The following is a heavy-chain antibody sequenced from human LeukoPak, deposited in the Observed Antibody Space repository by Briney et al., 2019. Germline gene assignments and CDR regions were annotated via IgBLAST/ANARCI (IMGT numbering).Heavy chain of an antibody. D-gene: IGHD3-22*01. CDR2: ISAYNGNT. CDR3: VCGRYDSSYAFDI. CDR1: GYTFTSYA. V-gene: IGHV1-18*01. J-gene: IGHJ3*02. Sequence: ASVKVSCKASGYTFTSYAMHWVRQAPGQGLEWMGWISAYNGNTNYAQKLQGRVTMTTDTSTSTAYMELRSLRSDDTAVYYCVCGRYDSSYAFDIWGQGTMVTVSS.